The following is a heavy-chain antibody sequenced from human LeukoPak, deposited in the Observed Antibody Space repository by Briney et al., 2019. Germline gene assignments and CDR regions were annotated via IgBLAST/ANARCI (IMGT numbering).Heavy chain of an antibody. CDR3: ARVTGGYNLVDY. J-gene: IGHJ4*02. D-gene: IGHD5-24*01. Sequence: PGGSLRLSCAASGLTFSNYWMHWVRQAPGKGLVWVSRISDAGAHTFYADSVKGRFAMSRDNAKNILYLQMNSLRAEDTAVYYCARVTGGYNLVDYWGQGTLVTVSS. V-gene: IGHV3-74*01. CDR2: ISDAGAHT. CDR1: GLTFSNYW.